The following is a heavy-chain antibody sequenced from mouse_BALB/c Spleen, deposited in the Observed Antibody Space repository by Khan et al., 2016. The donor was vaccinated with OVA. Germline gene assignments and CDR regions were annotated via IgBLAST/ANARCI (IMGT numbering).Heavy chain of an antibody. CDR3: ARVDYYYNREGLDY. CDR2: ISSGGSYT. Sequence: EVELVESGGDLVKPGGSLKLSCAASGFTFSTYGMSWVRQTPDKRLEWVATISSGGSYTYYPAIVTGRFTISRDNSKNPVYLKMSRLKSEDTAMYYCARVDYYYNREGLDYWGQGTLVTVSA. D-gene: IGHD1-1*01. J-gene: IGHJ3*01. V-gene: IGHV5-6*01. CDR1: GFTFSTYG.